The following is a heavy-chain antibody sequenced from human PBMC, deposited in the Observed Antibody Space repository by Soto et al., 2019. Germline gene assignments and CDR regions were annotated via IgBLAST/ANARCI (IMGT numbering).Heavy chain of an antibody. CDR1: GFIFSSSA. V-gene: IGHV3-23*01. CDR3: ARAVSGSSYAYLPAD. D-gene: IGHD5-18*01. Sequence: EVQLLESGGGLVQPGGSLRLSCTASGFIFSSSAMTWVRQAPGKGLEWVSGLSAGGTATYYADSVKGRFTISRDNSKNTPYLQVNSLRVEDTALYYCARAVSGSSYAYLPADWGHGTLVTVPS. CDR2: LSAGGTAT. J-gene: IGHJ4*01.